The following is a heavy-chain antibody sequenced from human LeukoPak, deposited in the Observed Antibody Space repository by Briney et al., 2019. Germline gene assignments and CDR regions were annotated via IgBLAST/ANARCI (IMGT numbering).Heavy chain of an antibody. J-gene: IGHJ3*02. Sequence: ASVKVSCKASGYTFTSYGISWVRQAPGQGLEWMGWISAYNGNTNYAQKLQGRVTMTTDTSTSTAYMELRSLRSDDTAVYYCARDTFMITLGGVIVKAHGDASDIWGQGTMVTVSS. CDR3: ARDTFMITLGGVIVKAHGDASDI. CDR2: ISAYNGNT. V-gene: IGHV1-18*04. CDR1: GYTFTSYG. D-gene: IGHD3-16*02.